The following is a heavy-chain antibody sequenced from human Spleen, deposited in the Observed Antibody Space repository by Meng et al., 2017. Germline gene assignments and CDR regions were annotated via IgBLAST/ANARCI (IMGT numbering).Heavy chain of an antibody. CDR1: GYNFPDYW. J-gene: IGHJ4*02. CDR2: IDTKTGSP. CDR3: TRDGYSDCSRTSCFDY. D-gene: IGHD2-2*01. V-gene: IGHV7-4-1*02. Sequence: ASVKVSCKPSGYNFPDYWLHWVRRAPGQGLEWMGWIDTKTGSPRYAQGFKGRLVFSSDTSVSTAYLEISGLKADDTAVYYCTRDGYSDCSRTSCFDYWGQGTLVTVSS.